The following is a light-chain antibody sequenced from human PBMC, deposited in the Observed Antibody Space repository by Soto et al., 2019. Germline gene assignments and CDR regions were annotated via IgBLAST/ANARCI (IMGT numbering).Light chain of an antibody. CDR2: GAS. V-gene: IGKV3-20*01. J-gene: IGKJ1*01. CDR3: QQYGSSLWT. CDR1: QSVGTS. Sequence: EIVMTPSPATLSVSPGPRVTLSGRASQSVGTSIAWYQQNPGQAPRLLIYGASSRATGIPDRFSGSGSGTDFTLTISRLEPEDFAVYYCQQYGSSLWTFGQGTKVDI.